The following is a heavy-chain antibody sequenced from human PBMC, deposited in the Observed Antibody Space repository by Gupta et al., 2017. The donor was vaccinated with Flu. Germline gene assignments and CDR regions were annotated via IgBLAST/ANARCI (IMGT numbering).Heavy chain of an antibody. CDR3: AKRTPHIAAGGKLSLAMDV. V-gene: IGHV3-33*06. CDR1: GFTFRRHA. J-gene: IGHJ6*02. CDR2: IWADGINK. Sequence: QVQFVESGGGVVQPGRSLLLSVAASGFTFRRHAMHWVRQAPGKGLEWVAVIWADGINKYYTESVKGRCTISRDNSKNTLYLQMDSLRAEDKAVYYCAKRTPHIAAGGKLSLAMDVWGQGTTVTVAS. D-gene: IGHD6-13*01.